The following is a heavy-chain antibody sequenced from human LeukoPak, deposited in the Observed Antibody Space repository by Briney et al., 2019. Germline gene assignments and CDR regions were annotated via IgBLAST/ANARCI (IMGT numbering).Heavy chain of an antibody. CDR1: GFTFSSYD. D-gene: IGHD2-15*01. J-gene: IGHJ6*02. Sequence: PGGSLRLSCAASGFTFSSYDMHWVRQATGKGLEWVSAIGTAGDTYYPGSVKGRFTISRENAKNSLYLQMNSLRAGGTAVYYCARSGYCSGGSCYSGIGYYYYGMDVWGQGTTVTVSS. V-gene: IGHV3-13*01. CDR3: ARSGYCSGGSCYSGIGYYYYGMDV. CDR2: IGTAGDT.